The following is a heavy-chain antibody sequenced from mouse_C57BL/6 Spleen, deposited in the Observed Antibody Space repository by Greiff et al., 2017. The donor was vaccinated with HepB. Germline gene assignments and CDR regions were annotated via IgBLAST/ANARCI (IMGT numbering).Heavy chain of an antibody. CDR2: IWSDGST. J-gene: IGHJ2*01. CDR1: GFSLTSYG. V-gene: IGHV2-6-1*01. CDR3: ARHDEYDFYYCDY. D-gene: IGHD2-4*01. Sequence: VKLVESGPGLVAPSQSLSITCTVSGFSLTSYGVHWVRQPPGKGLEWLVVIWSDGSTTYNSALKSRLSISKDNSKSQVVLKMNSLQTDDTAMYYCARHDEYDFYYCDYWGQGTTLTVSS.